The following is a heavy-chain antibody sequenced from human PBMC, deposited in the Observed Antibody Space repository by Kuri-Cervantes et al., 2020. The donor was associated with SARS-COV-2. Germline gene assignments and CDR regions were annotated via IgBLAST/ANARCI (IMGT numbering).Heavy chain of an antibody. CDR1: GGSISSSSYY. J-gene: IGHJ6*02. Sequence: SETLSLTCTVSGGSISSSSYYWGWIRQPPGKGLEWIGSIYYSGSTYYNPSLKSRVTISVDTSKNQFSLQLNSVTAADTAVYYCARGSPYGDYGAYYYYGMDVWGQGTTVTVSS. D-gene: IGHD4-17*01. CDR2: IYYSGST. V-gene: IGHV4-39*07. CDR3: ARGSPYGDYGAYYYYGMDV.